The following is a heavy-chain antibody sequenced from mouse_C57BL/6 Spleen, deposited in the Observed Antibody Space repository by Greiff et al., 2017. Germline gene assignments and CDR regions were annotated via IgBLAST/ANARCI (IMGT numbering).Heavy chain of an antibody. J-gene: IGHJ2*01. Sequence: VKLMESGAELARPGASVKLSCKASGYTFTSYGISWVKQRTGQGLEWIGEIYPRSGNTYYNEKFKGKATLTADKSSSTAYMELRSLTSEDSAVYFCARTGKLYYFDYWGQGTTLTVSS. V-gene: IGHV1-81*01. CDR2: IYPRSGNT. CDR1: GYTFTSYG. CDR3: ARTGKLYYFDY.